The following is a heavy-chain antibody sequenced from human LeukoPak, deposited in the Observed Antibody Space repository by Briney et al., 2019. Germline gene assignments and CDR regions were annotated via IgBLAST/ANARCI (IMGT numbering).Heavy chain of an antibody. Sequence: ASVKVSCKASGGTFSSYAISWVRQAPGQGLEWMGRIIPIFGTANYAQKFQGRVTITADKSTSTACMELSSLRSEDTAVYYCARVWGYSYGPSFDYWGQGTLVTVSS. V-gene: IGHV1-69*06. CDR2: IIPIFGTA. CDR1: GGTFSSYA. CDR3: ARVWGYSYGPSFDY. D-gene: IGHD5-18*01. J-gene: IGHJ4*02.